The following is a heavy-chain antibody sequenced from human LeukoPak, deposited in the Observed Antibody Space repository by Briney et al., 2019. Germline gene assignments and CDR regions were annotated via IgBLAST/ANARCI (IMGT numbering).Heavy chain of an antibody. Sequence: PGGSLRLSCAASAFTFSTYAMYWVRQAPGKGLEWVAVISYDGNYKYYAESVKGRFTVSRDNSKNTVYLQMDSLRAEDTAVYYCAKGVAAGTWGTSFDFWGQGTRVTVSS. D-gene: IGHD6-13*01. CDR2: ISYDGNYK. CDR1: AFTFSTYA. V-gene: IGHV3-30*08. CDR3: AKGVAAGTWGTSFDF. J-gene: IGHJ4*02.